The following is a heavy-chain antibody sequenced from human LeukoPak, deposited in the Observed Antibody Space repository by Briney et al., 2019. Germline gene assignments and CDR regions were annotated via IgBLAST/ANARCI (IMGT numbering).Heavy chain of an antibody. CDR3: ARRLVDSGASQVSDD. V-gene: IGHV4-34*01. CDR1: SGPFSGYY. CDR2: TNDSGSV. Sequence: PSETLSLTCAVYSGPFSGYYWSWIPQPQGKGLEWFGETNDSGSVNCNPSLKNRVTLSVDTSKNQFSLRLSSVAAADTAVYYCARRLVDSGASQVSDDWGQGTLVTASS. D-gene: IGHD2-15*01. J-gene: IGHJ4*02.